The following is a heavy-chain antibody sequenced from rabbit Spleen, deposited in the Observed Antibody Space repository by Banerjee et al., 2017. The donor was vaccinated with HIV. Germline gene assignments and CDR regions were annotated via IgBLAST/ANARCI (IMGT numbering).Heavy chain of an antibody. CDR1: GFSFSSSYY. D-gene: IGHD4-2*01. V-gene: IGHV1S45*01. J-gene: IGHJ4*01. CDR3: ARGGYGGHIYSMGL. CDR2: IYSSNPIT. Sequence: QEQLEESGGDLVKPEGSLTLTCTASGFSFSSSYYMYWVRQAPGKGLEWIGCIYSSNPITWYASLAKGRFTISKTSSTTVTLQMTSLTDADTATYFCARGGYGGHIYSMGLWGPGTLVTVS.